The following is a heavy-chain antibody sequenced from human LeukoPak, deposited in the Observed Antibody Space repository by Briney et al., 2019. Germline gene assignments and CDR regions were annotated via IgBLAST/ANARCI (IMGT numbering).Heavy chain of an antibody. CDR3: VNQISGWVY. CDR2: ISGNGGST. V-gene: IGHV3-64D*06. Sequence: GGSLRLSCSASGFTFDTFVMHWVRQAPGKGLKYVSGISGNGGSTYNADFVKGRFTISRDNSKNTLFLQMTSLRAEDTAVYYCVNQISGWVYWGQGTLVTVSS. D-gene: IGHD6-19*01. CDR1: GFTFDTFV. J-gene: IGHJ4*02.